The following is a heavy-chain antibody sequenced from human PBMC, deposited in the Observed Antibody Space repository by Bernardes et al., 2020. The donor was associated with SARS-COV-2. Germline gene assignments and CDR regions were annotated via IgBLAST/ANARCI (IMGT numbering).Heavy chain of an antibody. CDR1: GGYISSYH. CDR2: FYYSWNT. D-gene: IGHD3-22*01. V-gene: IGHV4-59*01. CDR3: ARWYDSSAYSWLDP. J-gene: IGHJ5*02. Sequence: SETLSLTCTVSGGYISSYHWGWIRQSPGKGLYWIGPFYYSWNTNYKPSLESRVTISIDTSNNQFSLKLNSVTAADTAVYYCARWYDSSAYSWLDPWGQGTLVNVAS.